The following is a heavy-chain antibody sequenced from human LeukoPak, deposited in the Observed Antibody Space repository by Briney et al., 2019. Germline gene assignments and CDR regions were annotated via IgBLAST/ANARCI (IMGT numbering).Heavy chain of an antibody. CDR2: IYPGDSDT. D-gene: IGHD2-15*01. V-gene: IGHV5-51*01. CDR1: GSRFTSYW. CDR3: ARLPGCCRQANFDY. Sequence: GASLKISCKGSGSRFTSYWIGWVRQMPGKGLEWMGIIYPGDSDTRYSPSFQGQVTISADNSISPSSLPWTSLKASDTPMYYCARLPGCCRQANFDYWGQGTLVTVSS. J-gene: IGHJ4*02.